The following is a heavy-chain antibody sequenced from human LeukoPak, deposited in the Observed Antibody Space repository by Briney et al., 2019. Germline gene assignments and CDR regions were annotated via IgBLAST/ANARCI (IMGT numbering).Heavy chain of an antibody. CDR1: GFTFSSYG. Sequence: GRSLRLSCAASGFTFSSYGMHWVRQAPGKGLEWVAVIWYDGSNKYYADSVKGRFTISRDNSKNTLYLQMNSLRAEDTAVYYCARGDAVVVLPYYGMDVWGQGTTVTVSS. J-gene: IGHJ6*02. CDR3: ARGDAVVVLPYYGMDV. V-gene: IGHV3-33*01. D-gene: IGHD2-15*01. CDR2: IWYDGSNK.